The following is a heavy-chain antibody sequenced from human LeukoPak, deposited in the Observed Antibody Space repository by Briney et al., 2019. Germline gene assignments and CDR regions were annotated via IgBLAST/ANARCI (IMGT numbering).Heavy chain of an antibody. CDR1: GGSISSYY. D-gene: IGHD6-19*01. CDR2: IYYSGST. CDR3: ARDRGSSGLYYYYGMDV. J-gene: IGHJ6*02. V-gene: IGHV4-59*01. Sequence: PSETLSLTCTVSGGSISSYYWSWIRQPPGKGLEWIGYIYYSGSTNYNPSLKSRVTISVDTSKNQFSLKLSSVTAADTAVYYCARDRGSSGLYYYYGMDVWGQGTTVTVSS.